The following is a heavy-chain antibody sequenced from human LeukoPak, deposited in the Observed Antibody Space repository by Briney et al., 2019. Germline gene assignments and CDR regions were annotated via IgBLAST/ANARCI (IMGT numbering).Heavy chain of an antibody. V-gene: IGHV3-66*01. CDR1: GFTVSSNY. CDR3: VRDGSSSWFHF. CDR2: IYSGGST. J-gene: IGHJ4*02. Sequence: PGGSLRLSCAASGFTVSSNYMSWVRQAPGKGLEWVSIIYSGGSTYYADSVKGRFTISRDNSKNTLYLQINSLRAEDTAVYYCVRDGSSSWFHFWGQGTLVTVSS. D-gene: IGHD6-13*01.